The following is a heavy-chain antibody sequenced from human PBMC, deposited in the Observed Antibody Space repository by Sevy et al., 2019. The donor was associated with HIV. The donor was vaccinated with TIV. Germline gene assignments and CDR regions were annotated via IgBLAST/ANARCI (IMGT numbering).Heavy chain of an antibody. CDR2: IKQDGSEK. CDR1: GFTFSSYW. D-gene: IGHD3-10*01. CDR3: ARAPLLLWFGELLSDYFDY. V-gene: IGHV3-7*01. J-gene: IGHJ4*02. Sequence: QLGGSLRLSCAASGFTFSSYWMSWVRQAPGKGLEWVANIKQDGSEKYYVDSVKGRFTISRDNAKNSLYLQMNSLRAEETAVYYCARAPLLLWFGELLSDYFDYWGQGTLVTVSS.